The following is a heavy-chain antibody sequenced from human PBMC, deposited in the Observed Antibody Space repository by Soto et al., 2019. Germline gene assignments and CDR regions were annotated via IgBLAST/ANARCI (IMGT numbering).Heavy chain of an antibody. J-gene: IGHJ6*02. CDR2: IWYDGSNK. D-gene: IGHD3-16*01. CDR3: ARDLGQRRNYYYYGMDV. Sequence: GGSLRLSCAASGFTFSSYGMHWVRQAPGKGLEWVAVIWYDGSNKYYADSVKGRFTISRDNSKNTLYLQMNSLRAEDTAVYYCARDLGQRRNYYYYGMDVWGQGTTVTVSS. CDR1: GFTFSSYG. V-gene: IGHV3-33*01.